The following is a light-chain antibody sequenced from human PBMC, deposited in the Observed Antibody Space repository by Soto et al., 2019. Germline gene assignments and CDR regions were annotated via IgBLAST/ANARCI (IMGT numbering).Light chain of an antibody. CDR1: QSVSYD. CDR2: AAS. V-gene: IGKV3-15*01. CDR3: QQYYKWPPIT. J-gene: IGKJ4*01. Sequence: EIVLTQAPATLSVSPGERATLSCRASQSVSYDLAWFQQKPGQAPRLLIYAASRRATGIPARFSGSGSATDFTLTISSLQSEDFAVYYCQQYYKWPPITFGGGTKVEI.